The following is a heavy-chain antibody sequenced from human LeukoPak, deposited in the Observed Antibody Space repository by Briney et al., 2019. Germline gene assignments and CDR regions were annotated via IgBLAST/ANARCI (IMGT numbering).Heavy chain of an antibody. J-gene: IGHJ4*02. Sequence: GSLRLSCAASGFTFSSYAMHWVRQAPGKGLEWVAVISYDGSNKYYADSVKGRFTISRDNSKNTLYLQMNSLRAEDTAVYYCARDPDSSGYYYQDHWGQGTLVTVSS. CDR2: ISYDGSNK. CDR3: ARDPDSSGYYYQDH. V-gene: IGHV3-30-3*01. D-gene: IGHD3-22*01. CDR1: GFTFSSYA.